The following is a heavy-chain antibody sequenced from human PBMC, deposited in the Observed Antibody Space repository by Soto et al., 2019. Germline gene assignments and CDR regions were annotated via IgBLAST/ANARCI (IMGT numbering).Heavy chain of an antibody. D-gene: IGHD1-26*01. J-gene: IGHJ3*01. Sequence: QVQLVQSGAEVKKPGSSVKVSCKASGGTFSTYGITWVRQASGQGLEWMGGIIPISGTIKFAQKFQGRLTITPDESTSTVYMELSSLTSEDTAVYYWASREREDAFDVWGQGTMVTVSS. V-gene: IGHV1-69*01. CDR1: GGTFSTYG. CDR2: IIPISGTI. CDR3: ASREREDAFDV.